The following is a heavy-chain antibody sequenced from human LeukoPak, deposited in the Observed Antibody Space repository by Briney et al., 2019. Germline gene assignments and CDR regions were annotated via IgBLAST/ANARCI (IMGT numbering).Heavy chain of an antibody. D-gene: IGHD5-12*01. V-gene: IGHV1-18*04. CDR2: TSYNGNT. J-gene: IGHJ4*02. CDR1: GYTFSNYG. Sequence: ASVKVSCKASGYTFSNYGISWVRQAPGLGLEWMGWTSYNGNTNYAQKFQDRVTMTTDTSTSTAYMELSSLRSEDTAVYYCARDHSGYTIFLDYWGQGTLVTVSS. CDR3: ARDHSGYTIFLDY.